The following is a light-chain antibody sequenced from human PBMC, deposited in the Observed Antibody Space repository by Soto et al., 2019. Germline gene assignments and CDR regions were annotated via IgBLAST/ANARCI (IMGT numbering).Light chain of an antibody. CDR1: SSDVGSYNL. J-gene: IGLJ3*02. CDR2: EGS. V-gene: IGLV2-23*01. Sequence: QSALTQPASVSGSPGQSITISCTGTSSDVGSYNLVSWYQQHPGKAPKLMIYEGSKRPSGVSNRFSGSKSGNTACLTISGLQAEAEADYYFCSYAGSSTLVFGGGTKLTVL. CDR3: CSYAGSSTLV.